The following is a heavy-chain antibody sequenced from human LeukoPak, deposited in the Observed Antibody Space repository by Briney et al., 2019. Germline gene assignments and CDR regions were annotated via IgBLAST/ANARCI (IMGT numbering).Heavy chain of an antibody. CDR2: ISGSGGST. CDR3: AKRGVERVGDYYNYYYMDV. V-gene: IGHV3-23*01. Sequence: PGGSLRLSCAASGFTFSSYAMSWVRQAPGKGLEWVSAISGSGGSTYYADSVKGRFTISRDNSKNTLYLEMNSLRAEDTAVYYCAKRGVERVGDYYNYYYMDVWGKGTTVTVSS. J-gene: IGHJ6*03. CDR1: GFTFSSYA. D-gene: IGHD1-1*01.